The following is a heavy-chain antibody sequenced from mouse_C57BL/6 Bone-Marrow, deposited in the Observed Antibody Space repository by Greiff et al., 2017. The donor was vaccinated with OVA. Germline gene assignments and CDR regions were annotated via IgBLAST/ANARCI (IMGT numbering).Heavy chain of an antibody. CDR1: GYTFTSYG. CDR2: IYPRSGNT. D-gene: IGHD2-1*01. V-gene: IGHV1-81*01. Sequence: QVQLQQSGAELARPGASVKLSCKASGYTFTSYGISWVKQRTGRGLEWIGEIYPRSGNTYYNEKLQGKATLTADKSSSTAYMELRSLTSEDSSVYFCARYGNPKYYYAMDYWGQGTSVTVSS. CDR3: ARYGNPKYYYAMDY. J-gene: IGHJ4*01.